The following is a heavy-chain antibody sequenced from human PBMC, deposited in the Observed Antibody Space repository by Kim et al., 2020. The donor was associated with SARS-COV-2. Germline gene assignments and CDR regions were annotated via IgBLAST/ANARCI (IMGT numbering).Heavy chain of an antibody. CDR1: GFTFSGFW. D-gene: IGHD2-21*02. V-gene: IGHV3-7*01. CDR2: LKEDGTET. J-gene: IGHJ4*02. Sequence: GGSLRLSCTASGFTFSGFWMSWVRQAPGKGLEWVANLKEDGTETYYLDSVEGRFTISRDNAKNSLYLQMNSLRAEDTAVYYCTRERVTEKSHFDYWGQGTLVTVSS. CDR3: TRERVTEKSHFDY.